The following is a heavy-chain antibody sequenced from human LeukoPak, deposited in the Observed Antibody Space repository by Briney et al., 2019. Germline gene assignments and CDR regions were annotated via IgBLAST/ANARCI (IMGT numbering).Heavy chain of an antibody. CDR3: ARGEGIAAAYGMDV. D-gene: IGHD6-13*01. Sequence: ASVKVSCKASGYTFTGYYMHWVRQAPGQGLEWMGWINPNSGGTNYAQKFQGRVTMTRDTSITTAYMDLSRLRSDDTAVYYCARGEGIAAAYGMDVWGQGTTVTVSS. CDR1: GYTFTGYY. V-gene: IGHV1-2*02. CDR2: INPNSGGT. J-gene: IGHJ6*02.